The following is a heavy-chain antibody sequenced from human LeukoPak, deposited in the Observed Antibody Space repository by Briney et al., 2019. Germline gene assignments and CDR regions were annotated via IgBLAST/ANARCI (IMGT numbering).Heavy chain of an antibody. J-gene: IGHJ3*02. Sequence: SETLSLTCTVSGGSISSGSYYWSWIRQPAGKGLECIGRIYTSGSTNYNPSLKSRVTISVDTSKNQFSLKLSSVTAADTAVYYCAREIVVVPAANDAFDIWGQGTMVTVSS. V-gene: IGHV4-61*02. CDR2: IYTSGST. CDR1: GGSISSGSYY. CDR3: AREIVVVPAANDAFDI. D-gene: IGHD2-2*01.